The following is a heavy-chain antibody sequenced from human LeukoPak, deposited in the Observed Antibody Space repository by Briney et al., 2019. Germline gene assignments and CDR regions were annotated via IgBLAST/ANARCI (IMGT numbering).Heavy chain of an antibody. D-gene: IGHD6-13*01. V-gene: IGHV4-59*01. CDR1: GGSISSYY. Sequence: PSETLSLTCTVSGGSISSYYWSWIRQPPGKGLEWIGYIYYSGSTNYNPSLKSRVTISVDKSKNQFSLKLSSVTAADTAVYYCARGLGIAAAGPHYYYGMDVWGKGTTVTVSS. CDR2: IYYSGST. CDR3: ARGLGIAAAGPHYYYGMDV. J-gene: IGHJ6*04.